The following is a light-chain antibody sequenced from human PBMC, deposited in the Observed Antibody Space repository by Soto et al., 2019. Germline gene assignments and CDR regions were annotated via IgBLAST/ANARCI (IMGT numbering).Light chain of an antibody. V-gene: IGKV2D-29*02. CDR3: MQSTQLPPT. CDR1: QSLLHITGETF. Sequence: DVVITHTPLSVSVALLHTVSSSCKACQSLLHITGETFLFWYLQKPGQSPQLLIYEVSTRVSGVPDRFSGSGSGTDFTLEISRVETDDVGIYYCMQSTQLPPTFGQGTRLEIK. J-gene: IGKJ5*01. CDR2: EVS.